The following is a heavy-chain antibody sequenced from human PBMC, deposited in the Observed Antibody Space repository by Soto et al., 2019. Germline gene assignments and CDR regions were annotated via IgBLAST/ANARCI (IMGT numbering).Heavy chain of an antibody. CDR3: ARWSAIVGGAEALDV. CDR2: LSAYNGDT. Sequence: QVQLVQSGAEVKKPGASVRVSCKTSGYTFINYGITWVRQAPGQGLEWMGWLSAYNGDTSSSEKLQDRFTMTTDTSTNTVYMDLWSRTSDDTAVYYCARWSAIVGGAEALDVWGQGTMVIVSS. V-gene: IGHV1-18*01. D-gene: IGHD1-26*01. CDR1: GYTFINYG. J-gene: IGHJ3*01.